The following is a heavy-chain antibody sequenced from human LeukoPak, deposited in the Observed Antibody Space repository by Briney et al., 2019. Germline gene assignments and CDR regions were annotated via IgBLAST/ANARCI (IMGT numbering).Heavy chain of an antibody. Sequence: SETLSLTCTVSGYSISSGYYWGWIRQAPGKGLEWFGSIYNSGSTYYNPSLKSRVTISVDMSKNQFSLKMSSVTAADTAVYYCARAYSSSWYWNWFDPWGQGTLVTVSS. V-gene: IGHV4-38-2*02. CDR3: ARAYSSSWYWNWFDP. D-gene: IGHD6-13*01. CDR2: IYNSGST. J-gene: IGHJ5*02. CDR1: GYSISSGYY.